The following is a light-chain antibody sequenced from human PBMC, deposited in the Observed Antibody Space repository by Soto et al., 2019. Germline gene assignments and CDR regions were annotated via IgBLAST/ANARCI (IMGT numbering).Light chain of an antibody. CDR1: SSDVGRYNY. CDR2: EVS. V-gene: IGLV2-14*01. CDR3: SSYTKTSTQV. J-gene: IGLJ1*01. Sequence: QSALTQPASVSGSPGQSITMSCTGSSSDVGRYNYVSWYQQHPGGVPKLIISEVSNRPSGVSDRFSGSKSGNTASLTISGLQTEDEADYYCSSYTKTSTQVFGTGTKLTVL.